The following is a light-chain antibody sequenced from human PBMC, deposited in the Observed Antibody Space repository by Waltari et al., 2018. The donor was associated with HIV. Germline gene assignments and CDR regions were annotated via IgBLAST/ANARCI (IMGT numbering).Light chain of an antibody. J-gene: IGLJ1*01. CDR3: SSYTSSATYV. CDR1: SNDVGVYNR. V-gene: IGLV2-18*02. Sequence: QSALTQPPSVSGSPGQSVTISCTGTSNDVGVYNRVSWYQQSPGTAPKLIIYEVSNRPSCVPDRFSGSKTGNTASLTISGLQAEDEADYYCSSYTSSATYVFGTGTKVTVL. CDR2: EVS.